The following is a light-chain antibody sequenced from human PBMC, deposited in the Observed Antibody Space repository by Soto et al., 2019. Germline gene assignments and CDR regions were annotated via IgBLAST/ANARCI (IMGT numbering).Light chain of an antibody. CDR3: QQYGSSPLT. Sequence: EIVLTQSPAPLSCPPGEKAPPSGGAVRGVTGSSLPWYKQKPGLGPGLLTYDASSRAIGFPDRFSGSGSGTDFTLTISRLEPEDFAVYYCQQYGSSPLTFGGGTKVEIK. CDR1: RGVTGSS. J-gene: IGKJ4*01. CDR2: DAS. V-gene: IGKV3D-20*01.